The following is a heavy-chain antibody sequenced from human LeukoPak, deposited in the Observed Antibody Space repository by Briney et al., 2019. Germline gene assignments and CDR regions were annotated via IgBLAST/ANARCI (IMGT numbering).Heavy chain of an antibody. J-gene: IGHJ4*02. CDR2: MSYDGTNT. D-gene: IGHD4-11*01. CDR3: CSATSMTTVTTDY. V-gene: IGHV3-30*03. Sequence: GGSLRLSCAASGFTFGDYGMHWVRQTPAKGLEWLAVMSYDGTNTYYEDSVKGRFSISRDNSKNTVYLLLNDLRTEDSAVYYCCSATSMTTVTTDYWGQGTLVSVSS. CDR1: GFTFGDYG.